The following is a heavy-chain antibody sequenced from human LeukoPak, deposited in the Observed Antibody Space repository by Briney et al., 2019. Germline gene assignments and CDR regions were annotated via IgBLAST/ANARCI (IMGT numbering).Heavy chain of an antibody. D-gene: IGHD3-22*01. J-gene: IGHJ3*02. V-gene: IGHV3-15*01. CDR3: TAGFITVDGAFDI. CDR1: GFTFSNAW. Sequence: PGGSLRLSCAASGFTFSNAWMSWVRQAPGKGLEWVGRIKSETDGGTTDYAAPVKGRFTISRDDSKNTLYLQMNSLKTEDTAVYYCTAGFITVDGAFDIWGQGTMVTVSS. CDR2: IKSETDGGTT.